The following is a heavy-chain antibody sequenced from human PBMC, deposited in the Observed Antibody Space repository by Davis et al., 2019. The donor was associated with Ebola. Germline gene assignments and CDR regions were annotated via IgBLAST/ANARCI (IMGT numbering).Heavy chain of an antibody. Sequence: SVKVSCKASGYTFTSYAISWVRQAPGQGLEWMGGIIPIFGTANYAQKFQGRVTITADESTSTAYMELSSLRSEDTAVYYCARGFFGDWYFDLWGRGTLVTVSS. CDR3: ARGFFGDWYFDL. CDR1: GYTFTSYA. CDR2: IIPIFGTA. V-gene: IGHV1-69*13. D-gene: IGHD2-15*01. J-gene: IGHJ2*01.